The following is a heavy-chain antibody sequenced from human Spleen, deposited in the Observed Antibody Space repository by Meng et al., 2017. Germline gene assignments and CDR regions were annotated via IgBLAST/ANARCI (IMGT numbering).Heavy chain of an antibody. CDR2: IYYSGST. CDR3: ARGEDSGSYYDY. D-gene: IGHD1-26*01. V-gene: IGHV4-31*03. Sequence: GQLQESGPGLVKTSQTLSLTCTVSGGSISSGGYYWSWIRQHPGKGLEYIGYIYYSGSTYYNPSLKSRVTISVDTSKNQFSLKLSSVTAADTAVYYCARGEDSGSYYDYWGQGSLVTVSS. CDR1: GGSISSGGYY. J-gene: IGHJ4*02.